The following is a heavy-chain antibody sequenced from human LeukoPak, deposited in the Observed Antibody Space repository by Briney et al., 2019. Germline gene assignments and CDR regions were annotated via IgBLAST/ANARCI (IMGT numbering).Heavy chain of an antibody. V-gene: IGHV3-30*03. CDR1: GFTFSSYS. CDR3: ARRRSSYYYDSSGYGGPYYFDY. CDR2: ISYDGSNK. J-gene: IGHJ4*02. D-gene: IGHD3-22*01. Sequence: GGSLRLSCAASGFTFSSYSMNWVRQAPGKGLEWVAVISYDGSNKYYADSVKGRFTISRDNSKNTLYLQMNSLRAEDTAVYYCARRRSSYYYDSSGYGGPYYFDYWGQGTLVTVSS.